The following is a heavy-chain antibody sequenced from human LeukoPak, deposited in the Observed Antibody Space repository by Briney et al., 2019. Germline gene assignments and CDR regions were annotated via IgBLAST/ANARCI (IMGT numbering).Heavy chain of an antibody. D-gene: IGHD3-3*02. Sequence: SSETLSLTCTVSGGSINSYYWSWIRQPAGKGLEWIGRIYTSGSTNYNPSLKSRVTMSVDTSKNQVSLKLISVTAADTAVYYCARLPPSHLGYFDYWGQGIPVTVSS. V-gene: IGHV4-4*07. J-gene: IGHJ4*02. CDR1: GGSINSYY. CDR3: ARLPPSHLGYFDY. CDR2: IYTSGST.